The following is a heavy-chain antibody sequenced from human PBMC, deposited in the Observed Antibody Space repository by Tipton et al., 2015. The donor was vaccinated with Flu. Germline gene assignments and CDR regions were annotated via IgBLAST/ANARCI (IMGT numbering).Heavy chain of an antibody. D-gene: IGHD1-26*01. CDR3: ARVPRYSGSPSHYYYGMDV. CDR2: INPNSGGT. CDR1: GYTFSDYF. J-gene: IGHJ6*02. Sequence: QLVQSGAEVKKPGASVTVSCKASGYTFSDYFMHWVRQAPGQGLEWMGWINPNSGGTYYAQKFQGRVTLSRDTSISTAYMDLNRLRSDDTAMYYCARVPRYSGSPSHYYYGMDVWGQGTTVTVSS. V-gene: IGHV1-2*02.